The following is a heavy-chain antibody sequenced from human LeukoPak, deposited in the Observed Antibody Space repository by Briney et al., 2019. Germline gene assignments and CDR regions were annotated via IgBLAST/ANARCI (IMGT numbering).Heavy chain of an antibody. J-gene: IGHJ4*02. CDR3: ARFEV. D-gene: IGHD3-10*01. CDR2: INHSGST. Sequence: PSETLSLTCAVYGGAFSGYYWSWIRQPPGKGLEWIGEINHSGSTNYNPSLKSRVTISVDTSKNQFSLKLSSVTAADTAVYYCARFEVWGQGTLVTVSS. CDR1: GGAFSGYY. V-gene: IGHV4-34*01.